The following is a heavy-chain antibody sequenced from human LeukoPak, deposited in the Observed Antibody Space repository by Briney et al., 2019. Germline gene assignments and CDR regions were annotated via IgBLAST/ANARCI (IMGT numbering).Heavy chain of an antibody. D-gene: IGHD4-17*01. CDR2: VYYSGTT. CDR3: ARHPYGDYRLYWLDP. J-gene: IGHJ5*02. Sequence: SETLSLTCTVSGGSISSSRYYWGWIRQPPGKGLEWIGCVYYSGTTYYNPSLNSRGTISVDTSKTHFSLKLSSVSAADTAVYYCARHPYGDYRLYWLDPWGQGTLVTVSS. V-gene: IGHV4-39*01. CDR1: GGSISSSRYY.